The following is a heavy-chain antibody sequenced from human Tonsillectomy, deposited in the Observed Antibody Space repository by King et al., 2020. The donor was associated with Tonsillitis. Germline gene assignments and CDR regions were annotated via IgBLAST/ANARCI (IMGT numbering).Heavy chain of an antibody. CDR1: GGTFSSYA. V-gene: IGHV1-69*09. D-gene: IGHD3-10*01. J-gene: IGHJ4*02. Sequence: QLVQSGAEVKKPGSSVKVSCKASGGTFSSYAISWVRQAPGQGLEWMGRIIPILGIANYAQKFQGRVTITADKSTSTAYMELSSLRSEDTAVYYCARPEGGGSGSYYKVYFDYWGQGTLVTVSS. CDR3: ARPEGGGSGSYYKVYFDY. CDR2: IIPILGIA.